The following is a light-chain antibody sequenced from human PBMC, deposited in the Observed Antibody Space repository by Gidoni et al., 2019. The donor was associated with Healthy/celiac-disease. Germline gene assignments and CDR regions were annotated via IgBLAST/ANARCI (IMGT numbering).Light chain of an antibody. CDR3: QQLNSYSPIT. J-gene: IGKJ5*01. CDR2: AAS. V-gene: IGKV1-9*01. Sequence: IQLTQTPSSLSASVGDRVTITCRASQGISSYLAWYQQKPGKAPKLLIYAASTLQSGVPSRFSGRGSGTDFTLTIRSLQPEDFATYYCQQLNSYSPITFGQGTRLEI. CDR1: QGISSY.